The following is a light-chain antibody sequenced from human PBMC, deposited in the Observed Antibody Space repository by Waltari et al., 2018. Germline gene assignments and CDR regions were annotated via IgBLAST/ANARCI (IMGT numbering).Light chain of an antibody. CDR2: GAS. CDR1: QSVSSSY. V-gene: IGKV3-20*01. CDR3: QQYGSSPL. Sequence: EIVLTQSPGTLSLSPGERATLSCRASQSVSSSYLAWYQQKPGQAPRVILYGASSRATGIPDRFSGSGSGTDFTLTISRLEPEDFAVYYCQQYGSSPLFGQGTKLEIK. J-gene: IGKJ2*01.